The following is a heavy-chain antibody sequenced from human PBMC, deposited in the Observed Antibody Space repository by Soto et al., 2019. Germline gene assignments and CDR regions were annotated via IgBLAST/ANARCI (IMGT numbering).Heavy chain of an antibody. D-gene: IGHD5-12*01. CDR2: ISYDGSNK. V-gene: IGHV3-30-3*01. CDR3: LATITSGNWFDP. J-gene: IGHJ5*02. Sequence: SLRLSCAASGFTFSSYAMHWVRQAPGKGLEWVAVISYDGSNKYYADSVKGRFTISRDNSKNTLYLQMNSLRAEDTAVYYSLATITSGNWFDPWGQGTLVTVS. CDR1: GFTFSSYA.